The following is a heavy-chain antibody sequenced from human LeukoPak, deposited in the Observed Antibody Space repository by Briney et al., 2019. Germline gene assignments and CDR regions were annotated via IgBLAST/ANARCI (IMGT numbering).Heavy chain of an antibody. CDR1: GFTFDDYA. CDR2: ISWNSGSI. Sequence: SLRLSCAASGFTFDDYAMHWVRQAPGKGLEWVSGISWNSGSIGYADSVKGRFTISRDNAKNSLYLQMNSLRAEDTALYYCAKELGGYDLGGSPLLRGAFDIWGQGTMVTVSS. D-gene: IGHD5-12*01. J-gene: IGHJ3*02. V-gene: IGHV3-9*01. CDR3: AKELGGYDLGGSPLLRGAFDI.